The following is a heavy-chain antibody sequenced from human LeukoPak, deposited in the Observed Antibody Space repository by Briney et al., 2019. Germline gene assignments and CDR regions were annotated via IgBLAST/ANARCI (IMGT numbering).Heavy chain of an antibody. D-gene: IGHD5-18*01. CDR1: GFTFSSHG. J-gene: IGHJ4*02. CDR2: ISYDGSNK. V-gene: IGHV3-30*03. CDR3: AREVLLWLSN. Sequence: GGSLRLSCAASGFTFSSHGMNWVRQAPGKGLEWVAVISYDGSNKYYADSVKGRFTISRDNSKNTLYLQMNSLRAEDTAVYYCAREVLLWLSNWGQGTLVTVSS.